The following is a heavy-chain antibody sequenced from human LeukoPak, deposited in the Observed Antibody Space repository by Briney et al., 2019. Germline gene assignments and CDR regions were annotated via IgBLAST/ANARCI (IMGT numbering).Heavy chain of an antibody. D-gene: IGHD1-26*01. Sequence: GGSLRLSCAASGFTFSSHAMNWVRQAPGKGLEWVSGISGSGGSTYYADSAKGRFTISRDNSKNTVYLQMNSLRAEDTAVYYCAKGSGSFLDWFDPWGQGTLVTVSS. CDR2: ISGSGGST. CDR3: AKGSGSFLDWFDP. CDR1: GFTFSSHA. V-gene: IGHV3-23*01. J-gene: IGHJ5*02.